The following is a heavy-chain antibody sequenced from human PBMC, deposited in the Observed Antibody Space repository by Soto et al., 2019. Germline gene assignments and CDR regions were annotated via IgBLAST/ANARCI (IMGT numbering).Heavy chain of an antibody. J-gene: IGHJ6*01. CDR1: GGSISSGGYY. CDR3: AREEAGYYGSGVFYYYGMEA. Sequence: SETLSLTCTVSGGSISSGGYYWSWIRQHPGKGLEWIGYIYYSGSTYYNPSLKSRVTISVDTSKNQFSLKLSSVTAADTAVYYCAREEAGYYGSGVFYYYGMEAWGQWTTVTLSS. V-gene: IGHV4-31*03. CDR2: IYYSGST. D-gene: IGHD3-10*01.